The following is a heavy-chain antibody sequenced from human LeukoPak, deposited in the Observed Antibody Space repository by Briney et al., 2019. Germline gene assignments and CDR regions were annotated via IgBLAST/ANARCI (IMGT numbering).Heavy chain of an antibody. D-gene: IGHD6-19*01. V-gene: IGHV1-2*02. J-gene: IGHJ6*03. Sequence: ASVKVSCKASGYTFTGYYMHWVRQAPGQGLEWMGWINPNSGGTNYAQKFQGRVTMTRDTSISTAYMELSRLRSDDTAVYYCAGEPLPSVAGMNYYYMDVWGKGTTVTISS. CDR2: INPNSGGT. CDR3: AGEPLPSVAGMNYYYMDV. CDR1: GYTFTGYY.